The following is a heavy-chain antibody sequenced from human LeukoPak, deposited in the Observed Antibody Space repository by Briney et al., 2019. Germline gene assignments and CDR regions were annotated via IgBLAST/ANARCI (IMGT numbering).Heavy chain of an antibody. Sequence: SETLSLTCTVSGGSISSSSYYWGWIRQPPGKGLEWIGSIYYSGSTYYNPSLKSRVTISVDTSKNQFSLKLSSVTAADTAVYYCARGGVVVAATLLGNWFDPWGQGTLVTVSS. CDR1: GGSISSSSYY. D-gene: IGHD2-15*01. J-gene: IGHJ5*02. V-gene: IGHV4-39*07. CDR3: ARGGVVVAATLLGNWFDP. CDR2: IYYSGST.